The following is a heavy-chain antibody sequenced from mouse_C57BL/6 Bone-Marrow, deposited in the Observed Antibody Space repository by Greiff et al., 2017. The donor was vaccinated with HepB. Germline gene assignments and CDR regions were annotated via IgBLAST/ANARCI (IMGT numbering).Heavy chain of an antibody. D-gene: IGHD1-1*01. CDR1: GYTLTSYG. CDR3: ARKVGGPMDY. CDR2: IYPRSGNT. Sequence: QVQLQQSGAELARPGASVKLSCKASGYTLTSYGISWVKQRTGQGLEWIGEIYPRSGNTYYNEKFKGKATLTADKSSSTAYMELRSLTSEDSAVYFWARKVGGPMDYWGQGTAVTVSS. J-gene: IGHJ4*01. V-gene: IGHV1-81*01.